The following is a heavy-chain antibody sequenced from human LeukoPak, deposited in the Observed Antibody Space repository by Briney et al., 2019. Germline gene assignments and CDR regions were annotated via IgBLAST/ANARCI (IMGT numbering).Heavy chain of an antibody. Sequence: SQTLSLTCTVSGGSISSGSYYWSWIRQPAGKGLERIGRFYTSGSTHYNPSLKSRVTISVDTSKNQFSLKLSSVTAADTAVYYCARSKVRGVITYYFDYWGQGTLVTVSS. CDR3: ARSKVRGVITYYFDY. D-gene: IGHD3-10*01. J-gene: IGHJ4*02. CDR1: GGSISSGSYY. CDR2: FYTSGST. V-gene: IGHV4-61*02.